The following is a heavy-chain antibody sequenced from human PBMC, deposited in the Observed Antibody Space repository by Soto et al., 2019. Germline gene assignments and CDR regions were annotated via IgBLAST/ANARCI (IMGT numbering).Heavy chain of an antibody. CDR2: IYYSGST. Sequence: SETLSLTCTVSGGSISSYYWSWIRQPPGKGLEWIGYIYYSGSTNYNPSLKSRVTISVDTSKNQFSLKLSSVTAADTAVYYCARGSSWYYFDYWGQGTLVTVSS. J-gene: IGHJ4*02. CDR1: GGSISSYY. D-gene: IGHD6-13*01. V-gene: IGHV4-59*01. CDR3: ARGSSWYYFDY.